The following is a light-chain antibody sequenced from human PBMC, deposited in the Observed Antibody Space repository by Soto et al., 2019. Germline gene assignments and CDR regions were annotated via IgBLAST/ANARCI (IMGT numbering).Light chain of an antibody. V-gene: IGLV2-11*01. Sequence: QSALTQPRSVSGSPGQSVTISCTGSRSDVGGYNYVSWYQQHPGKPPKLMIYDVSKRPSGVPGRFSGSKSGNTASLTISGLQAEDEADYYCATWDGSLPGEVFGGGTKVTVL. CDR3: ATWDGSLPGEV. CDR1: RSDVGGYNY. J-gene: IGLJ2*01. CDR2: DVS.